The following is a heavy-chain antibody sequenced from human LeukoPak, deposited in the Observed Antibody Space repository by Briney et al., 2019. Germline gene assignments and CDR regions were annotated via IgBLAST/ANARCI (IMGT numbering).Heavy chain of an antibody. D-gene: IGHD2-21*01. CDR2: MNPNSGNT. Sequence: ASVKVSCKASGYTFIAYGISWVRQATGQGLEWMGWMNPNSGNTGYAQKFQGRVTITRNTSISTAYMELSSLRSEDTAVYYCARGPSYCGGDCYSNWFVPWGQGTLVTVSS. CDR3: ARGPSYCGGDCYSNWFVP. J-gene: IGHJ5*02. CDR1: GYTFIAYG. V-gene: IGHV1-8*03.